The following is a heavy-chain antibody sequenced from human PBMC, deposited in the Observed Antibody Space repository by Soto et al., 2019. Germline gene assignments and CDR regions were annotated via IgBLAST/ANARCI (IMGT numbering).Heavy chain of an antibody. CDR2: VNPSGGST. V-gene: IGHV1-46*01. Sequence: QVQLVQSGAEVKKPGASVKVSCKASGYIFTAYSMHWVRQAPGQGLEWMGVVNPSGGSTNYAQKFQGRNTKTRDTSTSTVYLDLSSLTSGDTAVYYCAREENCSDGICYSEYFQPWGQGTLVTVSS. CDR1: GYIFTAYS. J-gene: IGHJ1*01. D-gene: IGHD2-15*01. CDR3: AREENCSDGICYSEYFQP.